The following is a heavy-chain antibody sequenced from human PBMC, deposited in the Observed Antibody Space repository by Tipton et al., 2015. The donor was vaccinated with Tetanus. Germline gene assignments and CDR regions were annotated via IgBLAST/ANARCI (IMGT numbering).Heavy chain of an antibody. D-gene: IGHD3-3*01. CDR3: AREATGGYYPAF. Sequence: TLSLTCTVSGGSISSYYWSWIRQPPGKGLEWIGYIYYSGSTNYNPSLKSRVTMSVDTSKNQFSLKLSSVTAADTAVYYCAREATGGYYPAFWGQGTRVAVSS. J-gene: IGHJ1*01. CDR2: IYYSGST. V-gene: IGHV4-59*12. CDR1: GGSISSYY.